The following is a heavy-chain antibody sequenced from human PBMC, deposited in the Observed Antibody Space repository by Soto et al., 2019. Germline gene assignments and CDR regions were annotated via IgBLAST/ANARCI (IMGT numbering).Heavy chain of an antibody. CDR3: ARGRNIAVAGHFDY. Sequence: QVQLVQSGAEMNKPGSSVKVSCKASGGTFSSYTFSWVRQAPGQGPEWMGVIIPILGITNYAQKFQGRVTITADKSTSTAYMELSSLRSEDTAVYYCARGRNIAVAGHFDYWGQGTLVTVSS. CDR2: IIPILGIT. CDR1: GGTFSSYT. D-gene: IGHD6-19*01. J-gene: IGHJ4*02. V-gene: IGHV1-69*02.